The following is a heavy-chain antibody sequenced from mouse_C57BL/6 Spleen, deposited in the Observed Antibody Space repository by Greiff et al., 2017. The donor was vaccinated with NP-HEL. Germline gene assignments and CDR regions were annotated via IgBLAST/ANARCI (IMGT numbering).Heavy chain of an antibody. CDR3: ARDVTYYFDY. V-gene: IGHV3-6*01. CDR2: ISYDGSN. J-gene: IGHJ2*01. Sequence: EVKLVESGPGLVKPSQSLSLTCSVTGYSITSGYYWNWIRQFPGNKLEWMGYISYDGSNNYNPSLKNRISITRDTSKNQFFLKLNSVTTEDTATYYCARDVTYYFDYWGQGTTLTVSS. D-gene: IGHD2-1*01. CDR1: GYSITSGYY.